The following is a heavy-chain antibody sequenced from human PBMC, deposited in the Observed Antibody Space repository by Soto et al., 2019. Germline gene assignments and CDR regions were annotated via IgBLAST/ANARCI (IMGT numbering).Heavy chain of an antibody. CDR3: ARLASAGRGWDV. J-gene: IGHJ6*02. D-gene: IGHD6-13*01. V-gene: IGHV3-7*01. CDR2: IKQDGSEK. Sequence: EVQLVESGGGLVQPGGSLRLSCAASGFTFSSYWMSWVRQAPVKGLEWVGNIKQDGSEKNYVDFMEGRFTISRDNAENLLYLQMNSLRAEDTAVYYCARLASAGRGWDVWGQGTMVVVSS. CDR1: GFTFSSYW.